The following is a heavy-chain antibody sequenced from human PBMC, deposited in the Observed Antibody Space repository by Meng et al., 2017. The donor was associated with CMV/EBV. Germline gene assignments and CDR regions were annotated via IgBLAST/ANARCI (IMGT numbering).Heavy chain of an antibody. CDR2: IWYDGSNK. D-gene: IGHD3-3*01. V-gene: IGHV3-33*06. J-gene: IGHJ1*01. CDR3: AKDLGRRNFWSGYYSDEYFQH. Sequence: DGMSWVRQAPGKGLEWVAVIWYDGSNKYYADSVKGRFTISRDNSKNTLYLQMNSLRAEDTAVYYCAKDLGRRNFWSGYYSDEYFQHWGQGTLVTVSS. CDR1: DG.